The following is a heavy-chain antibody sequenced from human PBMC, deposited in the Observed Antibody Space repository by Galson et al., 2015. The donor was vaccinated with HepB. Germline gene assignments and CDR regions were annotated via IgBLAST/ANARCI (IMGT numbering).Heavy chain of an antibody. CDR2: ISSSSSYI. Sequence: SLRLSCAAYGFTFSSYSMNWVRQAPGKGLEWVSSISSSSSYIYYADSVKGRFTISRDNAKNSLYLQMNSLRAEDTAVYYCAREPLGIIAAAGTDYWGQGTLVTVSS. D-gene: IGHD6-13*01. V-gene: IGHV3-21*01. J-gene: IGHJ4*02. CDR1: GFTFSSYS. CDR3: AREPLGIIAAAGTDY.